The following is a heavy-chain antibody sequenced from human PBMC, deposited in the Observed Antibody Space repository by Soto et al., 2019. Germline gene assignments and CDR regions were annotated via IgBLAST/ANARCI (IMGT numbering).Heavy chain of an antibody. CDR1: GFMFSNHG. V-gene: IGHV3-33*01. CDR2: IWSDGNNR. J-gene: IGHJ4*02. Sequence: PGGSLRLSCAASGFMFSNHGMHWVRQAPGKGLEWVAVIWSDGNNRYYADSVKGRSTISRDNSKNTLYLQMNSLRAEDTAVYYCVRGDNWNDEASDYWGQGTLVTVSS. CDR3: VRGDNWNDEASDY. D-gene: IGHD1-1*01.